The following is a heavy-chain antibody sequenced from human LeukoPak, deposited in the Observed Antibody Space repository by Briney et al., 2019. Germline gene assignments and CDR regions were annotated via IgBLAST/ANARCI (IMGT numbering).Heavy chain of an antibody. J-gene: IGHJ3*02. D-gene: IGHD3-22*01. Sequence: SETLSLTCTVSGGSISSGGYYWSWIRQHPGKGLEWIGYIYYSGSTYYNPSLKSRVTISVDTSENQFSLKLSSVTAADTAVYYCAREYYYDSSGYLNEAFDIWGQGTMVTVSS. CDR1: GGSISSGGYY. V-gene: IGHV4-31*03. CDR2: IYYSGST. CDR3: AREYYYDSSGYLNEAFDI.